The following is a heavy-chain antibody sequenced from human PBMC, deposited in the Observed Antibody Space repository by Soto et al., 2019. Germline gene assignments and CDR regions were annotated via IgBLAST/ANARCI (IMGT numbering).Heavy chain of an antibody. CDR2: IIPVFGTA. CDR3: ARERTERGKDV. Sequence: QVQLVQSGAEVKKPGSSVKVSCKASGGTFSSSAISWVRQAPGQGLEWMGAIIPVFGTAHYAQKFQCRVTITADKPTTTAYMDLRRLRSEDTAGYYSARERTERGKDVWGQGTAVTVPS. J-gene: IGHJ6*01. CDR1: GGTFSSSA. V-gene: IGHV1-69*06.